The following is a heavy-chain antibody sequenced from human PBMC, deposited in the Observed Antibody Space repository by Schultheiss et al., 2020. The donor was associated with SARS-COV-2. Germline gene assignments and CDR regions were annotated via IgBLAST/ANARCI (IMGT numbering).Heavy chain of an antibody. CDR2: MNPNSGNT. CDR1: GYTFTSYD. Sequence: ASVKVSCKASGYTFTSYDINWVRQATGQGLEWMGWMNPNSGNTGYAQKFQGRVTMTRNTSISTAYMELSSLRSEDTAVYYCARGTSTSDPFDIWGQGTMVTVSS. J-gene: IGHJ3*02. V-gene: IGHV1-8*01. CDR3: ARGTSTSDPFDI.